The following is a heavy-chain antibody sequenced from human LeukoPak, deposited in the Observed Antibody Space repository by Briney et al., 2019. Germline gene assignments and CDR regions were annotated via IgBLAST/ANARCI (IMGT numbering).Heavy chain of an antibody. Sequence: ASVKVSCKASGYTFTSYYMHWVRQAPGQGLEWMGIINPSGGSTRYAQKFQGRVTMTRDTSTSTVYMELSGLTSEDTAVYYCARESHDVAWHLGGYWGQGTLVTVSS. CDR3: ARESHDVAWHLGGY. J-gene: IGHJ4*02. CDR2: INPSGGST. V-gene: IGHV1-46*01. D-gene: IGHD3-22*01. CDR1: GYTFTSYY.